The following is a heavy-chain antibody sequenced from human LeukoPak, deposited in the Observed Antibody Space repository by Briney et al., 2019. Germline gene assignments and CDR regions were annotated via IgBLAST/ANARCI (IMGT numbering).Heavy chain of an antibody. J-gene: IGHJ4*02. D-gene: IGHD3-10*01. V-gene: IGHV3-33*01. CDR3: AREILGSGSYPDF. Sequence: PGGSLRLSCAASGFAFNTYAMHWVRQAPGQGLEWVALIWHDGSHKFYSNSVRGQFTISRDNSKNTVSLQMNNLRPEDTAVYYCAREILGSGSYPDFWVQGTLVTV. CDR1: GFAFNTYA. CDR2: IWHDGSHK.